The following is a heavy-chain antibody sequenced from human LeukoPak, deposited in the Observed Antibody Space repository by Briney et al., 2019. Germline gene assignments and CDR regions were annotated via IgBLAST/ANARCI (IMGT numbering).Heavy chain of an antibody. V-gene: IGHV3-9*03. J-gene: IGHJ6*03. CDR1: GFTFDDYA. Sequence: GRSLRLSCATSGFTFDDYAMHWVRQAPGKGLEWVSGISWNSGSIGYADSVKGRFTISRDNAKNSLYLQMNSLRAEDMALYYCAKDMGSSGYYYMDVWGKGTTVTVSS. CDR3: AKDMGSSGYYYMDV. CDR2: ISWNSGSI. D-gene: IGHD3-22*01.